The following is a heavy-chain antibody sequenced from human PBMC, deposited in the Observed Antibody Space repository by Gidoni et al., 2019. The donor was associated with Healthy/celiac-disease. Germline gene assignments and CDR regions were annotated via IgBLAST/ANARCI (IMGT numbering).Heavy chain of an antibody. V-gene: IGHV1-69*02. CDR3: ARVGGIVVVPAAMGWFDP. D-gene: IGHD2-2*01. CDR2: IIPILGIA. CDR1: GGTFSSYP. Sequence: QVQLVQSGAEVPKPGSSVTVSCQPPGGTFSSYPLNWVLQAPGQGLKWMGRIIPILGIAKYEQKSQGRVMTTADKTTCTAYMELSSLRLEDKGVYYCARVGGIVVVPAAMGWFDPWGQGTLVTVSS. J-gene: IGHJ5*02.